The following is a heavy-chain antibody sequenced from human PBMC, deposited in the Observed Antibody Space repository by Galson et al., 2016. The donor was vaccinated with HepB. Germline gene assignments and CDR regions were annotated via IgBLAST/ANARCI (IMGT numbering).Heavy chain of an antibody. J-gene: IGHJ3*01. CDR1: GFRFRDYA. Sequence: SLRLSCAAPGFRFRDYALHWVRQAPGKGLEWVARISYDGGNKFYADSVKGRLTISRDNSKDTLYLQMNSLTTDDTALYYCARDKSLGDLSAFDPWGQGTMVAVSS. CDR3: ARDKSLGDLSAFDP. V-gene: IGHV3-30-3*01. CDR2: ISYDGGNK. D-gene: IGHD3-16*01.